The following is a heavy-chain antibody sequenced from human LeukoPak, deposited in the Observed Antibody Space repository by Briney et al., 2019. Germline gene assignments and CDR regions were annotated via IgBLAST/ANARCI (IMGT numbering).Heavy chain of an antibody. CDR3: ARTYAYGDYVVRLVDY. Sequence: ASVKVSCKASGYTFTGYYMHWVRQAPGQGLEWMGWINPNSGGTNYAQKFQGRVTMTTDTSTSTAYMELRSLRSDDTAVYYCARTYAYGDYVVRLVDYWGQGTLVTVSS. D-gene: IGHD4-17*01. J-gene: IGHJ4*02. CDR1: GYTFTGYY. V-gene: IGHV1-2*02. CDR2: INPNSGGT.